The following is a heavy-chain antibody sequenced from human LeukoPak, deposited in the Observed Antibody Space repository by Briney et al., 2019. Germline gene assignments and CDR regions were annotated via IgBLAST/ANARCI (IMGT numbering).Heavy chain of an antibody. CDR3: ARDTGGAGDPFDY. CDR1: GGSISSGGYY. V-gene: IGHV4-30-2*01. D-gene: IGHD7-27*01. J-gene: IGHJ4*02. CDR2: IYHSGST. Sequence: SETLSLTCTVSGGSISSGGYYWSWIRRPPGKGLEWIGYIYHSGSTYYNPSLKSRVTISVDRSKNQFSLKLSSVTAADTAVYYCARDTGGAGDPFDYWGQGTLVTVSS.